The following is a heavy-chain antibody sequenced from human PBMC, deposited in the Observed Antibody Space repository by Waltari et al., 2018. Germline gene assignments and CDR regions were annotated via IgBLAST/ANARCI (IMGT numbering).Heavy chain of an antibody. CDR1: GGSVNSREW. J-gene: IGHJ3*01. Sequence: QVQLQESGPGLVKPSGTLSLICSVSGGSVNSREWWTWVRQPPGKGLEWIGEVYHSGKTNYNPSLKSRVTISVDKTKNQFSLKLTSVPAADTAVYYCVRRGEGTMVYNDAFDFWGLGTKVTVSS. CDR3: VRRGEGTMVYNDAFDF. V-gene: IGHV4-4*02. D-gene: IGHD3-10*01. CDR2: VYHSGKT.